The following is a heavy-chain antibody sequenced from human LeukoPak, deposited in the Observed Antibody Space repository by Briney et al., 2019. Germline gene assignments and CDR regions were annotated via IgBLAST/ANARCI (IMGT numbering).Heavy chain of an antibody. D-gene: IGHD3-3*01. CDR3: ATYHDFRSGGFDY. V-gene: IGHV4-39*01. CDR2: IYYSGST. Sequence: SETLSLTCTVSGGSISSSSYYWGWIRQPPGKGLEWIGSIYYSGSTYYNPSLKSRVTISVDTSKNQFSLKLSSVTAADTAVYYCATYHDFRSGGFDYWGQGTLVTVSS. CDR1: GGSISSSSYY. J-gene: IGHJ4*02.